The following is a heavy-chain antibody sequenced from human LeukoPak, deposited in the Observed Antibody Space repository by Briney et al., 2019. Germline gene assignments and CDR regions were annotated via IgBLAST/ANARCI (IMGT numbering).Heavy chain of an antibody. CDR1: DYSISSGNC. CDR3: ARNDSSGYFDY. Sequence: PSETLSLTCAVSDYSISSGNCWGWIRQPPGKGLEWIGSVYHSGSTHYSPSLKSRVTISVDTSKNHFSLRLSSVTAADTAVYYCARNDSSGYFDYWGQGTLVTVSS. V-gene: IGHV4-38-2*01. D-gene: IGHD3-22*01. CDR2: VYHSGST. J-gene: IGHJ4*02.